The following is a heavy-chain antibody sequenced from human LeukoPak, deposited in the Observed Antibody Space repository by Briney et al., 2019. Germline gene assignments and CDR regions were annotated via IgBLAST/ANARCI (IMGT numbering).Heavy chain of an antibody. D-gene: IGHD3-9*01. CDR1: GGSISSYY. CDR3: ARWGKYYDILTGYYRAFDY. CDR2: IYYSGST. V-gene: IGHV4-59*08. Sequence: SETLSLTCTVSGGSISSYYWSWIRQPPGKGLEWIGYIYYSGSTNYNPSLESRVTISVDTSKNQFSLKLSSVTAADTAVYYCARWGKYYDILTGYYRAFDYWGQGTLVTVSS. J-gene: IGHJ4*02.